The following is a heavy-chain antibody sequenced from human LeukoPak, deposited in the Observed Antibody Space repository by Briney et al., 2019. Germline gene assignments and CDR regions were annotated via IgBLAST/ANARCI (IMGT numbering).Heavy chain of an antibody. CDR1: GGSISSYY. V-gene: IGHV4-59*01. CDR2: IYYSGST. J-gene: IGHJ5*02. Sequence: SETLSLTCTVSGGSISSYYWSWIRQPPGKGLEWIGYIYYSGSTNYNPSLKSRVTISVDTSKNQFSLKLSSVTAADTAVYYCARAEQMYYYDSSGYYGSDWFGPWGQGTLVTVSS. CDR3: ARAEQMYYYDSSGYYGSDWFGP. D-gene: IGHD3-22*01.